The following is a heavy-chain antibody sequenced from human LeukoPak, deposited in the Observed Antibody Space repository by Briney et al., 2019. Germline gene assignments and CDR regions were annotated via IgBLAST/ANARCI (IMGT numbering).Heavy chain of an antibody. D-gene: IGHD5-12*01. CDR1: GFTFSSYE. CDR3: ARTVDYYYYMDV. J-gene: IGHJ6*03. Sequence: GGSLRLSCAASGFTFSSYEMNWVRQAPGKGLEWVSYISSSGSTIYYADSVKGRFTISRDNAKNSLYLQMNSLRAEDTALYYCARTVDYYYYMDVWGKGTTVTISS. V-gene: IGHV3-48*03. CDR2: ISSSGSTI.